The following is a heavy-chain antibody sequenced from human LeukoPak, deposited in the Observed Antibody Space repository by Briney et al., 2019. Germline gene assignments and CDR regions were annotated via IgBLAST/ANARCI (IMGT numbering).Heavy chain of an antibody. V-gene: IGHV4-39*07. J-gene: IGHJ4*02. CDR3: ARFSPIPNRSAAAGKIDY. CDR1: GGSISSSSYY. CDR2: IYYSGST. D-gene: IGHD6-25*01. Sequence: SETLSLTCTVSGGSISSSSYYWGWIRQPPGKGLEWIGSIYYSGSTYYNPSLKSRVTISVDTSKNQFSLKLSSVTAADTAVYYCARFSPIPNRSAAAGKIDYWGQGTLVTVSS.